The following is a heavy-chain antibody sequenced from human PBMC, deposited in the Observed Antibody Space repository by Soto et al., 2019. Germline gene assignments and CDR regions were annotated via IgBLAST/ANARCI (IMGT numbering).Heavy chain of an antibody. J-gene: IGHJ5*02. D-gene: IGHD5-12*01. CDR1: CGAIISYY. CDR2: IYYSGST. CDR3: APVDIVATIRAHWFDP. V-gene: IGHV4-59*08. Sequence: SETLSVTFTVSCGAIISYYWIWILQPPVKGLDGIVYIYYSGSTNYNPSLKSRVTISVDTSKNQFSLKLSSVTAADTAVYYCAPVDIVATIRAHWFDPWGQGTLVTVSS.